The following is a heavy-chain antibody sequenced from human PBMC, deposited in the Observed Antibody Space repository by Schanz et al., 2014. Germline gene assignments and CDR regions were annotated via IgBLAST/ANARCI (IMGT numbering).Heavy chain of an antibody. V-gene: IGHV4-39*01. Sequence: QVQLQESGPGLVKPSETLSLTCTVSAGSISSSSYYWGWIRQPPGKGLEWIGDIYYSGYTHYNPSFRSRVSISVDTSTNHFSLKLSSVSAADAAVYYCVRHYGSGRDTPFDVWGQGTTVTVSS. CDR1: AGSISSSSYY. CDR3: VRHYGSGRDTPFDV. D-gene: IGHD3-10*01. CDR2: IYYSGYT. J-gene: IGHJ6*02.